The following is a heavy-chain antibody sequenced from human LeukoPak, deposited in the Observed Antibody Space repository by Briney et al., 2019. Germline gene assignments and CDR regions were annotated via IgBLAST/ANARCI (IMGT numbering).Heavy chain of an antibody. D-gene: IGHD3-10*01. J-gene: IGHJ4*02. V-gene: IGHV3-7*01. CDR1: GFTFSSYW. CDR2: IKQDGSEK. CDR3: AREETYYYGSGSYSIDY. Sequence: GGSLRPSCAASGFTFSSYWMSWVRQAPGKGLEWVANIKQDGSEKYYVDSVKGRFTISRDNAKNSLYLQMNSLRAEDTAVYYCAREETYYYGSGSYSIDYWGQGTLVTVSS.